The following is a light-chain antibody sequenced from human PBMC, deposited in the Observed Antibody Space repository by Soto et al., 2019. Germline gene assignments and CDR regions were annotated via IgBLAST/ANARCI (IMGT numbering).Light chain of an antibody. Sequence: EIVLTQSPGTLSLSPGERATLSCRASQSVSSSYLAWYQQKPGQAPRLLIYAASSRATGIPDRFSGSGSGTVFTLTISRLEPEDFAVYYCQQYGSFPYTFGQGTKLEIK. CDR2: AAS. V-gene: IGKV3-20*01. CDR1: QSVSSSY. J-gene: IGKJ2*01. CDR3: QQYGSFPYT.